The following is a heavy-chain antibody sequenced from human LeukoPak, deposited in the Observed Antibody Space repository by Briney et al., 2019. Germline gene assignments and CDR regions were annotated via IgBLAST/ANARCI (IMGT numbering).Heavy chain of an antibody. CDR1: GFTFSNHG. CDR3: ARGCRNSGTTSCYPF. D-gene: IGHD2-2*01. J-gene: IGHJ4*02. V-gene: IGHV3-30*03. Sequence: PGGSLRLSCAASGFTFSNHGIHWVRQAPGKGLEWVAVISYDGSNKFYADSVRGRFTVSRDNSKNTLYLEMNNLRAEDTALYYCARGCRNSGTTSCYPFWGQGTLVTVSS. CDR2: ISYDGSNK.